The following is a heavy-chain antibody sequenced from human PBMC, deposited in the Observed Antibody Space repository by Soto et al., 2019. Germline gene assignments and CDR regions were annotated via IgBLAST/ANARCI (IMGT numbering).Heavy chain of an antibody. V-gene: IGHV4-31*03. Sequence: NPSETLSLTCTVSGGSISSGGYYWSWIRQHPGKGLEWIGYIYYSGSTYYNPSLKSRVTISVDTSKNQFSLKLSSVTAADTAVYYCARDLGPSGGSYGMDVWGQGTTVTVSS. D-gene: IGHD2-15*01. CDR2: IYYSGST. J-gene: IGHJ6*02. CDR3: ARDLGPSGGSYGMDV. CDR1: GGSISSGGYY.